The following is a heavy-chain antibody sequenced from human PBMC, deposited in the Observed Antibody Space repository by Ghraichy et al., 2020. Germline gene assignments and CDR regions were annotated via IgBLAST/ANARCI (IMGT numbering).Heavy chain of an antibody. Sequence: GSLSLTCTVSGGSVSSGSYYWSWIRQPPGKGLEWIGYIYYSGSTNYNPSLKSRVTISVDTSKNQFSLKLSSVTAADTAVYYCARETPRPLQQLSAFSYYYDGMDVWVLATTLTVSS. D-gene: IGHD6-13*01. CDR2: IYYSGST. CDR1: GGSVSSGSYY. CDR3: ARETPRPLQQLSAFSYYYDGMDV. V-gene: IGHV4-61*01. J-gene: IGHJ6*02.